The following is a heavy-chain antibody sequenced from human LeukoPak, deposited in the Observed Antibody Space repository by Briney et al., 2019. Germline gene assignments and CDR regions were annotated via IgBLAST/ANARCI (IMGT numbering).Heavy chain of an antibody. Sequence: PSETLSLTCTVSGGSISSSSYYWGWIRQPPGKGLEWIGNIYYSGSTYYKPSLKSRVTISEDTSKNQFSLKLSSVTAADTAVYYCARSSEGRYYYDSSGFSYYYYYMDVWGKGTTVTISS. CDR1: GGSISSSSYY. CDR3: ARSSEGRYYYDSSGFSYYYYYMDV. CDR2: IYYSGST. V-gene: IGHV4-39*07. J-gene: IGHJ6*03. D-gene: IGHD3-22*01.